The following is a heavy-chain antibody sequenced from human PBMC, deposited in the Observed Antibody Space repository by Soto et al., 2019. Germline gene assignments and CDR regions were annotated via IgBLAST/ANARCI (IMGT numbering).Heavy chain of an antibody. CDR3: ARGYL. CDR1: VFTLSSSW. CDR2: MKHDETEK. Sequence: PGGSLRLSCVASVFTLSSSWMSWVRQAPGKGLEWVANMKHDETEKYYVDSVKGRFTISRDNAKNSLYLQMNSLRAEDTAVYFCARGYLWGQGSLVTVSS. J-gene: IGHJ5*02. V-gene: IGHV3-7*01.